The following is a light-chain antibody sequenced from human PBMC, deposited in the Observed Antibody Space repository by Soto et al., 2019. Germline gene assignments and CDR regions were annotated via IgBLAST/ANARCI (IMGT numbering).Light chain of an antibody. J-gene: IGKJ1*01. CDR1: QSISSW. CDR2: DAS. Sequence: DIQMTQSPSTLSASVGDRVTITCRASQSISSWLAWYQQKPGKAPKLLIYDASSLESGVPSRFSGSGSGTEFTLTISSMQTDDFANYYCQQYNSYPWTFGQGTKVDI. CDR3: QQYNSYPWT. V-gene: IGKV1-5*01.